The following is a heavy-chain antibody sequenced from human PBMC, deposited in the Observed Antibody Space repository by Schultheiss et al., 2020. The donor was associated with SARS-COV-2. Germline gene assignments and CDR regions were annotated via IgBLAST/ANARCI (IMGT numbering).Heavy chain of an antibody. CDR1: GFTFSSYA. Sequence: GGSLRLSCSASGFTFSSYAMHWVRQAPGKGLEYVSAISSNGGSTYYADSVKGRFTISRDNSKNTLYLQMNSLRAEDTAVYYCARDHASIFGVVIQHYFDYWGQGTLVTVSS. CDR2: ISSNGGST. CDR3: ARDHASIFGVVIQHYFDY. D-gene: IGHD3-3*01. J-gene: IGHJ4*02. V-gene: IGHV3-64*04.